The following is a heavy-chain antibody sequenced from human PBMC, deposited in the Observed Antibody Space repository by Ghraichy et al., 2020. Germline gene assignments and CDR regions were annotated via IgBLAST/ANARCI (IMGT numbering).Heavy chain of an antibody. CDR1: GGSISSSSYY. Sequence: SETLSLTCTVSGGSISSSSYYWGWIRQPPGKGLEWIGSIYYSGSTYYNPSLKSRVTISVDTSKNQFSLKLSSVTAADTAVYYCARHEEYYYYYMDVWGKGTTVTVSS. V-gene: IGHV4-39*01. CDR2: IYYSGST. J-gene: IGHJ6*03. CDR3: ARHEEYYYYYMDV.